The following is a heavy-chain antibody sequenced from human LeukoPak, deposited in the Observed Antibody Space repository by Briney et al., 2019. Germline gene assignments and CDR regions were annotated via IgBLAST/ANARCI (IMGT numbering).Heavy chain of an antibody. V-gene: IGHV4-59*01. CDR2: IYYSGST. Sequence: KPSETLSLTCTVSGGSISSYYWSWIRQPPGKGLEWIGYIYYSGSTNYNPSLKSRVTISVDTSKNQFSLKLSSVTAADTAVYYCARGGYYYDSSGYWGAFEIWGQGTMVTVSS. CDR3: ARGGYYYDSSGYWGAFEI. CDR1: GGSISSYY. D-gene: IGHD3-22*01. J-gene: IGHJ3*02.